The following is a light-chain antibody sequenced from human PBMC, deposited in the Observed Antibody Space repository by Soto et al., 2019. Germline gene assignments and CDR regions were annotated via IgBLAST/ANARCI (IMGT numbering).Light chain of an antibody. CDR1: QSVDSSN. CDR2: GAS. CDR3: QQYGSSPRT. J-gene: IGKJ1*01. V-gene: IGKV3-20*01. Sequence: EIVLTQSPGTLSLSPGDRATLSCRASQSVDSSNLAWYQQRPGQAPRLLIHGASSRAPDIPDRFSGSGSGTDFTLTTSGLEVDDFAVYYCQQYGSSPRTFGQGTKVESK.